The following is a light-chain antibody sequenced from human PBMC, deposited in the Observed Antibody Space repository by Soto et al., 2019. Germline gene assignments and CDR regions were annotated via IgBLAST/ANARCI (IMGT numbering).Light chain of an antibody. V-gene: IGKV1-5*03. Sequence: DIQMPQSPSTLSASIGHRVTITCRPSQSTSSWLAWYQQRPGKAPNLLIYEASSLETGVPSRFSGGGSGTEFTLTISSLQPDDVATYDCQQYHSYPYTFGQGTKLEI. CDR1: QSTSSW. J-gene: IGKJ2*01. CDR2: EAS. CDR3: QQYHSYPYT.